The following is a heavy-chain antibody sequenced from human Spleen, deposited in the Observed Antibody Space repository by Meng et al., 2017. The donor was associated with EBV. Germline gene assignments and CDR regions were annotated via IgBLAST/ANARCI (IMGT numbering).Heavy chain of an antibody. CDR1: GDAIYSSYW. CDR2: IYHGGST. V-gene: IGHV4-4*02. CDR3: ARGNQLQSLWYFDY. J-gene: IGHJ4*02. D-gene: IGHD2-2*01. Sequence: QGQCQGSGPGLVKPSGTLSLTCTVSGDAIYSSYWWSWVRQPPGKGLEFVGEIYHGGSTNYNPSLKSRLTLSVDKSKNQFSLNLSSVTAADTAVYYCARGNQLQSLWYFDYWGQGALVTVSS.